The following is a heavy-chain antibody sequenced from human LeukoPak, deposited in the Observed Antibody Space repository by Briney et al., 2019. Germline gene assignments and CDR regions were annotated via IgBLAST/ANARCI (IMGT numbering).Heavy chain of an antibody. CDR1: DASIDTHY. Sequence: PSETLSLTCTVSDASIDTHYWNWIRQPPGKGLEWIGYVYYSGTTSYNPSLESRVSISDDTSKNQVFLWLTSVTAADTAVYYCATSLYGDYEADYWGPGILVTVSS. CDR3: ATSLYGDYEADY. V-gene: IGHV4-59*11. D-gene: IGHD5-12*01. J-gene: IGHJ4*02. CDR2: VYYSGTT.